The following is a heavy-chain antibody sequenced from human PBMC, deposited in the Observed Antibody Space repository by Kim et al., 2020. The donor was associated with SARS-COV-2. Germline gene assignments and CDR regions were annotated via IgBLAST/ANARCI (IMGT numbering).Heavy chain of an antibody. D-gene: IGHD4-17*01. CDR3: ARDLTVTSFEGYYYYGMDV. J-gene: IGHJ6*02. Sequence: GGSLRLSCAASGFTFSSYSMNWVRQAPGRGLEWVSSISSSSRYIYYADSVKGRFTISRDNAKNSLYLQMNSLRAEDTAVYYCARDLTVTSFEGYYYYGMDVWGQGTTVTVSS. CDR2: ISSSSRYI. V-gene: IGHV3-21*01. CDR1: GFTFSSYS.